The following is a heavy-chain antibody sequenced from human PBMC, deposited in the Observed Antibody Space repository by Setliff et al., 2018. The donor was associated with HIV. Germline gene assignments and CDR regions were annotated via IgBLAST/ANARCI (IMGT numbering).Heavy chain of an antibody. Sequence: PGGSLRLSCEASGFTFNNYGMHWVRQAPGEGLEWVAVIWYDGNHYYYADSVKGRFSISRDNSKNTLFLQMNNLRPEDTAVYYCAKDFATVVGAMEYYFDYWGQGTLVTVSS. J-gene: IGHJ4*02. CDR2: IWYDGNHY. CDR1: GFTFNNYG. V-gene: IGHV3-30*02. CDR3: AKDFATVVGAMEYYFDY. D-gene: IGHD1-26*01.